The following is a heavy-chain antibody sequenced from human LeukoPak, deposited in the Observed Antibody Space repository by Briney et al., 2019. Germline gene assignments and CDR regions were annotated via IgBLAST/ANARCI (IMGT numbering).Heavy chain of an antibody. J-gene: IGHJ4*02. CDR2: INPHGGGT. V-gene: IGHV1-2*02. CDR3: ARQFNAYFDC. Sequence: GASVKVSCRAYGYTFTSYGVSWVRQAPEQGLEWVGWINPHGGGTNYAQRFQGRVTMTRDTSISSAYMELSGLRSDDTAVFYCARQFNAYFDCWGQGTLVTVSS. CDR1: GYTFTSYG.